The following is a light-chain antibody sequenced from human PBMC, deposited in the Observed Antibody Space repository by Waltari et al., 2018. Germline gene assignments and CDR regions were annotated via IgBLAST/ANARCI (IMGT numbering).Light chain of an antibody. CDR3: QQRSNWQGLT. J-gene: IGKJ4*01. Sequence: EIVLTQSPATLSLSPGERATLSCRASQSVSSYLAWYQQKPGQAPRLLIYDASNRATGIPARFRGSGSGTDFTLTISSREPEDFAVYYCQQRSNWQGLTFGGGTKVEIK. CDR2: DAS. V-gene: IGKV3-11*01. CDR1: QSVSSY.